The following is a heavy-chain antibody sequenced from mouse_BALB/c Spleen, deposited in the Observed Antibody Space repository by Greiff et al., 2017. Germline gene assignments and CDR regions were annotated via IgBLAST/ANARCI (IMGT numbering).Heavy chain of an antibody. CDR2: INPSSGYT. J-gene: IGHJ4*01. D-gene: IGHD2-14*01. Sequence: QVQLQQSGAELAKPGASVKMSCKASGYTFTSYTMHWVKQRPGQGLEWIGYINPSSGYTNYNQKFKDKATLTADKSSSTAYMQLSSLTSEDSAVYYCASGRLGYDVGYAMDYWGQGTSVTVSS. V-gene: IGHV1-4*01. CDR1: GYTFTSYT. CDR3: ASGRLGYDVGYAMDY.